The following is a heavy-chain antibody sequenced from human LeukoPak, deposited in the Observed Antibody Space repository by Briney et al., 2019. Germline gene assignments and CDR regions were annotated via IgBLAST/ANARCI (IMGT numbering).Heavy chain of an antibody. CDR3: ARPDCSGGSCYITEYFQH. CDR1: GFTFSSYA. J-gene: IGHJ1*01. D-gene: IGHD2-15*01. Sequence: TGGSLRLSCAASGFTFSSYAMSWVRQAPGKGLEWVSYISSSSSTIYYADSVKGRFTISRDNAKNSLYLQMNSLRAEDTAVYYCARPDCSGGSCYITEYFQHWGQGTLVTVSS. V-gene: IGHV3-48*01. CDR2: ISSSSSTI.